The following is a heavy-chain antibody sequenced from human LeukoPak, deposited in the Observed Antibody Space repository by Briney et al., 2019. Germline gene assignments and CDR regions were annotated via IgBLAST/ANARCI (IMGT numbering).Heavy chain of an antibody. CDR2: ISGSGGST. V-gene: IGHV3-23*01. J-gene: IGHJ6*03. D-gene: IGHD3-9*01. CDR3: AKDYYDILTGYYMGYYYYYMDV. Sequence: PGGTLRLSCAASGFTFSSYGMSWVRQAPGKGLEWVSAISGSGGSTYYADSVKGRFTISRDNSKNTLYLQMNSLRAEDTAVYYCAKDYYDILTGYYMGYYYYYMDVWGKGTTVTISS. CDR1: GFTFSSYG.